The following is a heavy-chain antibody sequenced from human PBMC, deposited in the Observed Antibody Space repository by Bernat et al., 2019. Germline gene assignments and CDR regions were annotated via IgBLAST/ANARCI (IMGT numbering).Heavy chain of an antibody. CDR2: INTNTGNP. J-gene: IGHJ4*02. V-gene: IGHV7-4-1*02. CDR3: ARDNPNYFGSGNYIDC. Sequence: QVQLVQSGSELKKPGASVRVSCKASGYTFTSYAMNWVRQAPGQGLEWMGRINTNTGNPTYAQGFTGRFVFSLDTSVSAAYLQITNLKAEDTAVYYCARDNPNYFGSGNYIDCWGQGTLVTVSS. CDR1: GYTFTSYA. D-gene: IGHD3-10*01.